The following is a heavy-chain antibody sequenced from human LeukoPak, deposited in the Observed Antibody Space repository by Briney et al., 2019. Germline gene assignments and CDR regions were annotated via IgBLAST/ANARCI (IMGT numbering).Heavy chain of an antibody. CDR2: IIPIFGTA. Sequence: SVTVSFTASGGTFSSYAISWVRQAPGQGLEWMGGIIPIFGTANYAQKFQGRVTITADESTSTAYMELSSLRSEDTAVYYCARDLAITIFGVVIRTDAFDIWGQGTMVTVSS. D-gene: IGHD3-3*01. CDR1: GGTFSSYA. CDR3: ARDLAITIFGVVIRTDAFDI. V-gene: IGHV1-69*13. J-gene: IGHJ3*02.